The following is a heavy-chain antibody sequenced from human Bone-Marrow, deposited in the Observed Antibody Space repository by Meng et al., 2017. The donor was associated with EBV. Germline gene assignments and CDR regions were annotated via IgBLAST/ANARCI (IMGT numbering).Heavy chain of an antibody. V-gene: IGHV1-46*01. D-gene: IGHD1-14*01. J-gene: IGHJ4*02. CDR1: GNIFISSY. Sequence: QVYLWQYVAEVKKAWASLKISCKAAGNIFISSYFHWVRQAPGQGLEWMGRIISRGGRTIYAQNFRGRVTMTRDTSTSKVYLEVRSLRSEDTAVYFCARDGGNHNFDFWGQGTLVTVSS. CDR2: IISRGGRT. CDR3: ARDGGNHNFDF.